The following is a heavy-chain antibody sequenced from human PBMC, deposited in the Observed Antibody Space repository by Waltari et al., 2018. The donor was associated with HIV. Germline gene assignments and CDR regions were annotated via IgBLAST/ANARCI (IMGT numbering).Heavy chain of an antibody. V-gene: IGHV3-30*01. CDR1: GFMFSGCV. Sequence: QVQLVESGGGVVRPGGSLRLSCSASGFMFSGCVFPLVCQAPGKGLEWVAAKSFDGTNNYYAHSVKGRFTISRDNIKNILHLQMNSLKIEDMAVYYCAKDRSGSLHYFYYYGMDVWGKGTTVAVSS. J-gene: IGHJ6*04. CDR3: AKDRSGSLHYFYYYGMDV. CDR2: KSFDGTNN. D-gene: IGHD3-22*01.